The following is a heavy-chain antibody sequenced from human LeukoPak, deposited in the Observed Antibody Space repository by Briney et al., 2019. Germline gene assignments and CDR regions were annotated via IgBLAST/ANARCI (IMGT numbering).Heavy chain of an antibody. CDR3: ARANYYDSGGYYYDY. D-gene: IGHD3-22*01. Sequence: PSETLSLTCTVSGGSISSYYWGWIRQPPGKGLEWIGSIYYTGSTYYNPSLNSRVTISVDTSKTQFSLKLSSVTDADTAVYYCARANYYDSGGYYYDYWGQGTLVTVSS. V-gene: IGHV4-39*01. CDR1: GGSISSYY. CDR2: IYYTGST. J-gene: IGHJ4*02.